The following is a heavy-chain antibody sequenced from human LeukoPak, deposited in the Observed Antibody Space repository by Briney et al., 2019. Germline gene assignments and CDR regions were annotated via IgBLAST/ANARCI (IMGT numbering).Heavy chain of an antibody. Sequence: SQTLSLTCAISGDSVSSSSAAWSWIRQSPSRGLEWLGRTYYRSKWNNDCAASVKSRITINSDTSKNQFSLQLNSLTPEDTAVYYCARERPSWTTVTTRRTGAFDIWGQGTMVTVSS. CDR2: TYYRSKWNN. CDR1: GDSVSSSSAA. CDR3: ARERPSWTTVTTRRTGAFDI. J-gene: IGHJ3*02. V-gene: IGHV6-1*01. D-gene: IGHD4-17*01.